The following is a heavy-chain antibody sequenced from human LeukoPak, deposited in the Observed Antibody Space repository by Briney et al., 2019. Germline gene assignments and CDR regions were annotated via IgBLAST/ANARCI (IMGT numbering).Heavy chain of an antibody. J-gene: IGHJ5*02. CDR3: ARGRVHCSSTSCQPIDP. CDR2: IYYSGST. D-gene: IGHD2-2*01. Sequence: SETLSLTCTVSGGSISSSSYYWGWIRQPPGKGLEWIGYIYYSGSTNYNPSLKSRVTISVDTSKNQFSLKLSSVTAADTAVYYCARGRVHCSSTSCQPIDPWGQGTLVTVSS. CDR1: GGSISSSSYY. V-gene: IGHV4-61*05.